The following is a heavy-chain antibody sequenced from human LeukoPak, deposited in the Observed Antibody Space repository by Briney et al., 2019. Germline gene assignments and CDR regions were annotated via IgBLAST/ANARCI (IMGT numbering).Heavy chain of an antibody. D-gene: IGHD6-6*01. V-gene: IGHV3-23*01. J-gene: IGHJ4*02. CDR1: GFAFSSYG. CDR2: ISDTGGNT. Sequence: GGSLRLSCAASGFAFSSYGMNWVRQAPGKGLEWVSSISDTGGNTYYADSVKGRSTISRDNSKNTLYLQMNSLRVEDTAIYYCAKRVPYSSSAVYFDYWGQGTLVTVSS. CDR3: AKRVPYSSSAVYFDY.